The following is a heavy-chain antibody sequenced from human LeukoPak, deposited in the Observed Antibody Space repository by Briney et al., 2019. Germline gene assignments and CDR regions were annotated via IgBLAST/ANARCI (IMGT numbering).Heavy chain of an antibody. J-gene: IGHJ4*02. CDR2: ISYDGSSK. D-gene: IGHD6-13*01. V-gene: IGHV3-30*18. CDR3: AKDGLAAAGWFDY. CDR1: GFTFSYYG. Sequence: GGSLRLSCAPSGFTFSYYGMHWVPQAPGKGLEWVAVISYDGSSKYYADSVKGRFTISRDNSKNTLYLQMNSLRAEDTAVYYCAKDGLAAAGWFDYWGQGTLVTVSS.